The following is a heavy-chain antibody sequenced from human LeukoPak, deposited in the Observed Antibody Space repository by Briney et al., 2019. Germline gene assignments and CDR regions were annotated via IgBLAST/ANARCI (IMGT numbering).Heavy chain of an antibody. J-gene: IGHJ4*02. CDR3: ARGDSGSYYY. V-gene: IGHV1-46*01. D-gene: IGHD1-26*01. Sequence: ASVKVSCKASGYTFTSYGISWVRQAPGQGLEWMGLIEPTGGDTVYAEKFQGRVTMTRDTSASTVYMELGSLTSEDTAVYYCARGDSGSYYYWGQGTLVTVSS. CDR1: GYTFTSYG. CDR2: IEPTGGDT.